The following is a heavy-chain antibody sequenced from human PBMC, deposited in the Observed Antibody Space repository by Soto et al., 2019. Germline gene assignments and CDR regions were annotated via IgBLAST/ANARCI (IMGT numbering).Heavy chain of an antibody. CDR1: GYTFTSYA. CDR3: ARDPHYYDSRDSLEYFQH. CDR2: IIPIFGTA. J-gene: IGHJ1*01. V-gene: IGHV1-69*13. Sequence: SVKVSCKASGYTFTSYAISWVRQAPGQGLEWMGGIIPIFGTANYAQKFQGRVTITADESTSTAYMELSSLRSEDTAVYYCARDPHYYDSRDSLEYFQHWGQGTLVTVSS. D-gene: IGHD3-22*01.